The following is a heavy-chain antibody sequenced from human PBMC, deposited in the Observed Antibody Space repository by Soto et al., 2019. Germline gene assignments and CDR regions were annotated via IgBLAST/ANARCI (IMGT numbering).Heavy chain of an antibody. CDR1: GDRVSSNSAA. J-gene: IGHJ6*02. D-gene: IGHD6-13*01. Sequence: SQTLSLTCALSGDRVSSNSAAWKAIRQCPSRGLEWLGRTYYRSKWYNDYAVSVKSRITINPDTSKNQFSLQLNSVTPEDTAVYYCARCIAAAGTTLPNCYYYGMDVWGQGTTVTVSS. V-gene: IGHV6-1*01. CDR3: ARCIAAAGTTLPNCYYYGMDV. CDR2: TYYRSKWYN.